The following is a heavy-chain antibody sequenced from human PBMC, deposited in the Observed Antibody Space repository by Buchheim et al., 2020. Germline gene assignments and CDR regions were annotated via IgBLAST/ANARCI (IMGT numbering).Heavy chain of an antibody. V-gene: IGHV3-23*01. Sequence: EVQLLESGGGLVQPGGSLRLSCAASVFTFSSYAMSWVRQAPGKGLEWVSAISGSGGSTYYADSVKGRFTLSRDNSKNTLYLQMNSLRAEDTAVYYCAKDLYSSGWYDYYYGMDVWGQGTT. D-gene: IGHD6-19*01. CDR1: VFTFSSYA. CDR2: ISGSGGST. J-gene: IGHJ6*02. CDR3: AKDLYSSGWYDYYYGMDV.